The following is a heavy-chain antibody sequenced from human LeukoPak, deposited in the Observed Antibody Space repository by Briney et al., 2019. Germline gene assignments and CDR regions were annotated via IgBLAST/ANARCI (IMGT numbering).Heavy chain of an antibody. CDR2: IIPIFGTA. CDR1: GGTFSSYA. V-gene: IGHV1-69*13. D-gene: IGHD1-1*01. CDR3: AGGRNDEGDDYFDY. Sequence: SVKVSCKASGGTFSSYAISWVRQAPGQGLEWMGGIIPIFGTANYAQKFQGRVTITADESTSTAYMELSSLRSEDTAVYYCAGGRNDEGDDYFDYWGQGTLVTVSS. J-gene: IGHJ4*02.